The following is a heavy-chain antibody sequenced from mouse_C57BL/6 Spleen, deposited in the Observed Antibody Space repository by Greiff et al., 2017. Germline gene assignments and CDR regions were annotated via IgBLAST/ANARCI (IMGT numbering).Heavy chain of an antibody. CDR3: ARSEYYGSGFDY. J-gene: IGHJ2*01. V-gene: IGHV1-69*01. CDR2: IDPSDSYT. Sequence: QVQLQQPGAELVMPGASVKLSCKASGYTFTSYWMHWVKQRPGQGLEWIGEIDPSDSYTNYNQKFKGKSTLTVDKSSSTAYMQLSSLTSEDSAVYYCARSEYYGSGFDYWGQGTTLTVSS. D-gene: IGHD1-1*01. CDR1: GYTFTSYW.